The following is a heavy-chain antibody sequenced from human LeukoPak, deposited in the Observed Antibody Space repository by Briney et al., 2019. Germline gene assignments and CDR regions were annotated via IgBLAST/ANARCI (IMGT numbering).Heavy chain of an antibody. V-gene: IGHV4-34*01. J-gene: IGHJ4*02. CDR1: GGSFSGYY. D-gene: IGHD5-18*01. Sequence: PSETLSLTCAVYGGSFSGYYWSWIRQPPGKGLEWIGEINHSESTNYNPPPNSRVTISVDTSKNQFSLKLSCVPAADTVVYYCARGQGVDTGYYFDYWGQGTLVTVSS. CDR3: ARGQGVDTGYYFDY. CDR2: INHSEST.